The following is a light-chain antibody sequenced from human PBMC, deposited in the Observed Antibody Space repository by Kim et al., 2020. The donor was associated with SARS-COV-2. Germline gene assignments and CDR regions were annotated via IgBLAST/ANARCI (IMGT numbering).Light chain of an antibody. Sequence: FTPGQRTTLACRASQGVSSSYLAWYQQKPGQAPRLLIYGASSRATGIPDRFSGSGSGTDFTLTISRLEPEDFAVYYCQQYGSSAYTFGQGTKLEI. CDR3: QQYGSSAYT. CDR2: GAS. J-gene: IGKJ2*01. CDR1: QGVSSSY. V-gene: IGKV3-20*01.